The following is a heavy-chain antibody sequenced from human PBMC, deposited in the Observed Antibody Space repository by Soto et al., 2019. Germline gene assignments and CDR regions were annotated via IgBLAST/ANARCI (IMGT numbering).Heavy chain of an antibody. CDR2: INHSGST. Sequence: QXQLXQWGAGLLKPSETLSLTCAVYGGSFXXYYWTWIRQPPGTGLEWIGEINHSGSTNYNPSLKSRVTISVDTSKNQFSLKLTSVTAADTAVYYCARDKITGLFDYWGQGTLVTVSS. CDR1: GGSFXXYY. CDR3: ARDKITGLFDY. J-gene: IGHJ4*02. V-gene: IGHV4-34*01. D-gene: IGHD2-8*02.